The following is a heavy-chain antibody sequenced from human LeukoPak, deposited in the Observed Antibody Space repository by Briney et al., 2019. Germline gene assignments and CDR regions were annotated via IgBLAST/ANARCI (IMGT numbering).Heavy chain of an antibody. V-gene: IGHV3-48*02. CDR1: GFTFRSYA. CDR3: ARDSGYSYADDY. Sequence: GGSLRLSCAASGFTFRSYAMQWVRQAPGKGLEWVSYITYNSGTIFYADSVKGRFTISRDNAKDSLYLQMSSLRDGDTAVYYCARDSGYSYADDYWGQGTLVTVSS. CDR2: ITYNSGTI. D-gene: IGHD5-18*01. J-gene: IGHJ4*02.